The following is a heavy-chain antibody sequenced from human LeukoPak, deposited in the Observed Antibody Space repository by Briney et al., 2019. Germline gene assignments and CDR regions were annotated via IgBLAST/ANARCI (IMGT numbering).Heavy chain of an antibody. Sequence: ASVKVSCKASGGTFSSYAISWVRQAPGQGLEWMGGIIPIFGTANYAQKFQGRVTMTEDTSTDTAYMELSSLRSEDTAVYYCARDNSVGDIAWWFDPWGQGTLVTVSS. V-gene: IGHV1-69*06. D-gene: IGHD3-10*01. CDR2: IIPIFGTA. CDR1: GGTFSSYA. CDR3: ARDNSVGDIAWWFDP. J-gene: IGHJ5*02.